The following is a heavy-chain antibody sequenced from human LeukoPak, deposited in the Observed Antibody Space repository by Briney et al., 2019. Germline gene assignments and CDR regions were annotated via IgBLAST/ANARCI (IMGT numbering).Heavy chain of an antibody. J-gene: IGHJ4*02. CDR3: VRGGPPTVTRLDY. Sequence: SETLSLTCTVSGGSISNYYRSWIRQPPGKGLEWIGYIYYSGSTNYHPSLKSRVTISVDTSKNQFPLKLSSVTAADTAVYYCVRGGPPTVTRLDYWGQGTLVTVSS. CDR2: IYYSGST. CDR1: GGSISNYY. V-gene: IGHV4-59*01. D-gene: IGHD4-17*01.